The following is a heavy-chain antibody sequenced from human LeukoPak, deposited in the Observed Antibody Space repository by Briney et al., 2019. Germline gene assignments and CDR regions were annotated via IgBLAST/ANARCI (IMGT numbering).Heavy chain of an antibody. CDR1: GYTFTTYY. Sequence: ASVKVSCKAPGYTFTTYYMHWVRQAPGQGLEWMGIINPSGGGTTYAQEFQGRVTMTRDTSTSTVYMDLSSLRSEDTAVYYCARGLGPPGKARWFDPWGLGTLVTVSS. J-gene: IGHJ5*02. D-gene: IGHD1-14*01. CDR3: ARGLGPPGKARWFDP. CDR2: INPSGGGT. V-gene: IGHV1-46*01.